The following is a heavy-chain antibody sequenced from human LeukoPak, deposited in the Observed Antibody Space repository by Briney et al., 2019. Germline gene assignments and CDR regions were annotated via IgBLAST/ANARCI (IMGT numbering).Heavy chain of an antibody. D-gene: IGHD3-10*01. CDR3: ARGARGVSGYYFDF. CDR2: INWNGGST. J-gene: IGHJ4*01. CDR1: GFTFDDYG. V-gene: IGHV3-20*04. Sequence: GGSLRLSCAASGFTFDDYGMSWVRQAPGKGLEWVSGINWNGGSTGYADSVKGRFTISRDNAKNSLYLQMNSLRAEDTALYYCARGARGVSGYYFDFWGQEPWSPSPQ.